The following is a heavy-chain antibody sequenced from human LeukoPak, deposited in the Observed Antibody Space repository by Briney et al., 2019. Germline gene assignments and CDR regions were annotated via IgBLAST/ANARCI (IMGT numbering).Heavy chain of an antibody. CDR3: ARDRSGSYGGFDY. Sequence: SETLSLTCTVSGYSISSGYYWGWIRQPPGKVLEWIGSIYHSGSTYYNPSLKSRVTISVDTSKNQFSLKLSSVTAADTAVYYCARDRSGSYGGFDYWGQGTLVTVSS. J-gene: IGHJ4*02. CDR2: IYHSGST. D-gene: IGHD1-26*01. V-gene: IGHV4-38-2*02. CDR1: GYSISSGYY.